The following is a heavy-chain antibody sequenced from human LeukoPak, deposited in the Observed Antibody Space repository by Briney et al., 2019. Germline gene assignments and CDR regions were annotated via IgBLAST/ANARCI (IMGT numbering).Heavy chain of an antibody. CDR2: IYTSGST. J-gene: IGHJ3*02. D-gene: IGHD2-2*01. Sequence: SETLSLTCTVSGGSISSYYWSWIRQPAGKGLEWIGRIYTSGSTNYNPSLKSRVTMSVDTSKNQFSLKLSSVTAADTAVYYCARDGRYCSSTSCYLDAFDIWGQGTMVTVSS. V-gene: IGHV4-4*07. CDR3: ARDGRYCSSTSCYLDAFDI. CDR1: GGSISSYY.